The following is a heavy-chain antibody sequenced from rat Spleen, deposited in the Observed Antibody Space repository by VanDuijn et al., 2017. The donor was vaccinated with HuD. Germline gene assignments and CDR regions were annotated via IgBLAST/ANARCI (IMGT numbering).Heavy chain of an antibody. CDR3: TREGHTMDRATYWFAY. J-gene: IGHJ3*01. V-gene: IGHV2S12*01. Sequence: QVQLKESGPGLVQPSQTLSLTCTVSGFSLTSDGVSWVRQPPGKGLECIAAVSSGGNTYYDSTLKSRLSISRDTSKSQVFLKIYSLQTEDTAIYFCTREGHTMDRATYWFAYWGQGTLVTVSS. CDR1: GFSLTSDG. CDR2: VSSGGNT. D-gene: IGHD1-9*01.